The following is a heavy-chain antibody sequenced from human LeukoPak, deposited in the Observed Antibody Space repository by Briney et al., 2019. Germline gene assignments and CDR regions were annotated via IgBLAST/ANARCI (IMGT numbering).Heavy chain of an antibody. J-gene: IGHJ4*02. CDR3: ARDPGFLDRFDY. D-gene: IGHD3/OR15-3a*01. CDR2: IAYDGSNK. Sequence: GGSLRLSCAASGFTFSSYAMHWVRQAPGKGLGWVAVIAYDGSNKYYADSVKGRFTISRDNSKNTLYLQMNSLRAEDTAVYYCARDPGFLDRFDYWGQGTLVTVSS. CDR1: GFTFSSYA. V-gene: IGHV3-30-3*01.